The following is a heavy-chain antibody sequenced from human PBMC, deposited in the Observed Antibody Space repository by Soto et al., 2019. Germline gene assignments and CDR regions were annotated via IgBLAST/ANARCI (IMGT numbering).Heavy chain of an antibody. D-gene: IGHD2-15*01. J-gene: IGHJ6*02. V-gene: IGHV3-30*18. Sequence: GETLRLSCAASGVTFSSYGMHWVRQPPGKGLEWVAVISYDGSNKYYADSVKGRFTISRYKSKNTLYLQMNSLRAEDTAVYYCSKKSPLCGNPPDYYYGMDVWGQGTTVTVSS. CDR3: SKKSPLCGNPPDYYYGMDV. CDR2: ISYDGSNK. CDR1: GVTFSSYG.